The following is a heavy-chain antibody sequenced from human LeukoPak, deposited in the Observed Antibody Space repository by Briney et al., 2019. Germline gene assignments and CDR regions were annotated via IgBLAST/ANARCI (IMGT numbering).Heavy chain of an antibody. CDR2: IYYSGST. V-gene: IGHV4-59*08. CDR1: GGSISSYY. J-gene: IGHJ4*02. CDR3: ARSFSGSYPGGLDY. D-gene: IGHD1-26*01. Sequence: SETLSLTCTVSGGSISSYYWSWIRQPQGKGLEWIGYIYYSGSTNYNPSLKSRVTISVDTSKNQFSLKLSSVTAADTAVYYCARSFSGSYPGGLDYWGQGTLVTVSS.